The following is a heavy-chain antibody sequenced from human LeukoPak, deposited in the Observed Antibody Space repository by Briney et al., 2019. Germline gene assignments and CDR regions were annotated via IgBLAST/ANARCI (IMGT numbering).Heavy chain of an antibody. V-gene: IGHV1-69*04. D-gene: IGHD6-13*01. J-gene: IGHJ5*02. CDR1: GGTFSSYA. CDR2: IIPILGIA. CDR3: ARDGQEYSSSWYPPYNWFDP. Sequence: SVKVSCKASGGTFSSYAISWVRQAPGQGLEWMGRIIPILGIANYAQKFQGRVTITADKSTSTAYMELSSLRSEDTAVYYCARDGQEYSSSWYPPYNWFDPWGQGTLVTVSS.